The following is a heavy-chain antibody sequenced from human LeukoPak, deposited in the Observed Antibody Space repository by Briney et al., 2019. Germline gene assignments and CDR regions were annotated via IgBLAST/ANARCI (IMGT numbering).Heavy chain of an antibody. CDR1: GYTFTSYD. V-gene: IGHV1-8*03. J-gene: IGHJ4*02. D-gene: IGHD6-6*01. CDR3: AMWSIAAGRSEFDY. Sequence: GSVKVSCKASGYTFTSYDINWVRQATAQGLEWMGWMNPNSGNTGYAQKFQGRVTITSNTSISTAYMELSSLRSEDAAVYYCAMWSIAAGRSEFDYWGQGTLVTVSS. CDR2: MNPNSGNT.